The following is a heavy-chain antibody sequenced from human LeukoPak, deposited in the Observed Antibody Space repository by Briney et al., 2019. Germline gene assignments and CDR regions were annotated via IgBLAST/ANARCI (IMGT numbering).Heavy chain of an antibody. CDR1: GGSFRGYY. J-gene: IGHJ5*02. CDR2: INHSGNT. V-gene: IGHV4-34*01. CDR3: AREPHGDHPWSDA. D-gene: IGHD4-17*01. Sequence: PETLSLTCAVYGGSFRGYYWSWIRQPPGKGLEWIGEINHSGNTNYNPSLKSRVTISVDTSKNQFSLELSSVTAADTAVYYCAREPHGDHPWSDAWGQGTLVTVSS.